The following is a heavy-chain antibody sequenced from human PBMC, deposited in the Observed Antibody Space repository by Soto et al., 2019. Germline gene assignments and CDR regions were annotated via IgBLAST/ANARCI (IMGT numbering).Heavy chain of an antibody. CDR3: ARGWSSGWNPHYFDY. CDR2: IHLYSGGT. Sequence: QVQLVQSGAEVKKPGASVKVSCKASGYSFTGYYMHWVRQAPGQGLEWMGCIHLYSGGTNYAQSFQGCVTLTRDTSVTTAYMELSRLASDDTAVSYCARGWSSGWNPHYFDYWGQGTLVTVSP. J-gene: IGHJ4*02. V-gene: IGHV1-2*04. D-gene: IGHD6-19*01. CDR1: GYSFTGYY.